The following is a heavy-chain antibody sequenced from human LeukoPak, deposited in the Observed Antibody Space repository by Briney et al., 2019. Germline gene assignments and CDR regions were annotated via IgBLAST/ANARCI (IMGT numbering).Heavy chain of an antibody. D-gene: IGHD1-26*01. J-gene: IGHJ4*02. V-gene: IGHV1-69*04. CDR2: IIPILGIA. CDR3: ARRFKVRGEVGATDLDY. Sequence: SVKVSCKASGGTFSSYAISWVRPAPGQGLEWMGRIIPILGIANYAQKFQGRVTITADKSTSTAYMELSSLRSEDTAVYYCARRFKVRGEVGATDLDYWGQGTLVTVSS. CDR1: GGTFSSYA.